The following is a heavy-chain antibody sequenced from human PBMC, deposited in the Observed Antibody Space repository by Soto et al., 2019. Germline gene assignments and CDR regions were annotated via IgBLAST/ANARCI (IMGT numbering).Heavy chain of an antibody. CDR2: IRSKANSYAT. J-gene: IGHJ6*02. Sequence: VQLVQSGAEVKKPGASVKVSCKASGYIFTGYFMHWVRQASGKGLEWVGRIRSKANSYATAYAASVKGRFTISRDDSKNTAYLQMNSLKTEDTAVYYCTRQGEPYYYYGMDVWGQGTTVTVSS. D-gene: IGHD3-16*01. V-gene: IGHV3-73*01. CDR1: GYIFTGYF. CDR3: TRQGEPYYYYGMDV.